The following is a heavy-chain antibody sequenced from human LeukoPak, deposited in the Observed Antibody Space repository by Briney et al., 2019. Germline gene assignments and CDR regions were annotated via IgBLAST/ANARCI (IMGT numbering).Heavy chain of an antibody. Sequence: GGSLRLSCAASGFTFSSYSMNWVRQAPGKGLEWVSYISSSSSTIYYADSVKGRFIISRDNAKNSLYLQMNSLRAEDTAVYYCARANPNTIFESYFDYWGQGTLVTVSS. J-gene: IGHJ4*02. V-gene: IGHV3-48*04. CDR3: ARANPNTIFESYFDY. CDR1: GFTFSSYS. CDR2: ISSSSSTI. D-gene: IGHD3-3*01.